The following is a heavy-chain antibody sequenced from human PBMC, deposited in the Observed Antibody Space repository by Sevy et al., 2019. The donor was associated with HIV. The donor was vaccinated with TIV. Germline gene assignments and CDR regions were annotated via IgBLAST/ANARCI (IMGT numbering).Heavy chain of an antibody. CDR2: IRQDGNEI. CDR3: ARRYFDV. V-gene: IGHV3-7*01. J-gene: IGHJ4*02. CDR1: GFTFHTYW. D-gene: IGHD3-16*02. Sequence: GGSLRLSCAASGFTFHTYWMQWVRQAPGKGLEWVANIRQDGNEIYYADSVKGRFTISRDNATQSLYLEMNNLRVEDSGIYYYARRYFDVWGQGTLVTVSS.